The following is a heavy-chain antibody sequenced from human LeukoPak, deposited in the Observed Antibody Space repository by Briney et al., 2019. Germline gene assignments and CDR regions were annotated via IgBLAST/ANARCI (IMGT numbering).Heavy chain of an antibody. V-gene: IGHV3-49*04. CDR1: GFTFGDYA. CDR3: TRDQTPYY. Sequence: AGGSLRLSCTASGFTFGDYAMTWVRQAPGKGLEWVGFIRSKIYGGTPEYAASVKGRFTISRDDSKGIAYLQMSSLKTEDTAVYYCTRDQTPYYWGQGTLVTVSS. J-gene: IGHJ4*02. CDR2: IRSKIYGGTP.